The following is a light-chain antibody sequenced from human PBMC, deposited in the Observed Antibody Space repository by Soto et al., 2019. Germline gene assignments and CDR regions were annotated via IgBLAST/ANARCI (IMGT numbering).Light chain of an antibody. Sequence: QSALTQPASVSGSPGQSITISCSGVSSDVGAYKYVSWYQQHPGKAPKLIIYEVSDRPSAVSDRFPGSKSGNSACLSISGLQAEDEADYYRSTYSSSKTYVFGTGTNVSVL. J-gene: IGLJ1*01. CDR1: SSDVGAYKY. CDR3: STYSSSKTYV. V-gene: IGLV2-14*01. CDR2: EVS.